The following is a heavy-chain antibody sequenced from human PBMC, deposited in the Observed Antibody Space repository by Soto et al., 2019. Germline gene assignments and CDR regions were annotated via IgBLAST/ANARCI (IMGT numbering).Heavy chain of an antibody. V-gene: IGHV4-34*01. CDR2: INHSGST. Sequence: SETLSLTCAVYGGSFSGYYWSWIRQPPGKGLEWIGEINHSGSTNYNPSLKSRVTISVDTSKNQFSLKLSSVTAADTAVYYCARGTVGRITMVRRPYYYYMDVWGKGTTVTVSS. CDR1: GGSFSGYY. CDR3: ARGTVGRITMVRRPYYYYMDV. J-gene: IGHJ6*03. D-gene: IGHD3-10*01.